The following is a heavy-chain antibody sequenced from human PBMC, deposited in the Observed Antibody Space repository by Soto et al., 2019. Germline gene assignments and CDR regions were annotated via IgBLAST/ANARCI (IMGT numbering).Heavy chain of an antibody. CDR3: ARTDSRGSWAAWF. D-gene: IGHD3-22*01. V-gene: IGHV4-61*01. CDR2: VSNSANS. Sequence: ASETLSLTCSVSGDSVSSGNYYWSWMRQSPGKGLEWIGYVSNSANSNYNPSLRSRVTISVDTSKNQFSLKLSSVTAADTAVYHCARTDSRGSWAAWFWGQGILVTVSS. J-gene: IGHJ4*02. CDR1: GDSVSSGNYY.